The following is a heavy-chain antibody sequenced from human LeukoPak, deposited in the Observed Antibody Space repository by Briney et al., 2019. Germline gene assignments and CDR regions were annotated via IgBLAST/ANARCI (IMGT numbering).Heavy chain of an antibody. CDR3: AKDSDGYKSHSFDY. Sequence: GGSLRLSCTASGFTFSSYDMHWVRQAPGKGLEWVAVISYDGSNKYYADSVKGRFTISRDNSKNTLYLQMNSLRAEDTAVYYCAKDSDGYKSHSFDYWGQGTLVTVSS. CDR1: GFTFSSYD. D-gene: IGHD5-24*01. J-gene: IGHJ4*02. CDR2: ISYDGSNK. V-gene: IGHV3-30-3*01.